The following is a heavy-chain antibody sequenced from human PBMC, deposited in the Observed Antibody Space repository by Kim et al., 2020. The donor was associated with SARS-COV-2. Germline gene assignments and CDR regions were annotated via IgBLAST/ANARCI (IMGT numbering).Heavy chain of an antibody. J-gene: IGHJ4*02. D-gene: IGHD5-12*01. Sequence: AAVKGRFTTSRNHSKNSLYLQMNSLQTEDTAVYYCARVSIVTTDRRISDNWGQGTLVTVSS. V-gene: IGHV3-72*01. CDR3: ARVSIVTTDRRISDN.